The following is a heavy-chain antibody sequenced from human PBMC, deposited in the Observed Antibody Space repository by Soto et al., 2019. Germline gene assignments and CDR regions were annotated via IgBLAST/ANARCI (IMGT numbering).Heavy chain of an antibody. CDR3: ARDNGYHAATLDY. CDR1: GFTFSTCR. J-gene: IGHJ4*02. D-gene: IGHD5-12*01. V-gene: IGHV3-21*02. CDR2: ISSSSSNI. Sequence: EVQLVESGGGLVKPGGSLRLSCAASGFTFSTCRMNWVRQAPGQGLEWVSSISSSSSNIYYADSVKGRFTISRDNAKNSLYLQMNSLRADDTAVYYCARDNGYHAATLDYWGQGTLVTVSS.